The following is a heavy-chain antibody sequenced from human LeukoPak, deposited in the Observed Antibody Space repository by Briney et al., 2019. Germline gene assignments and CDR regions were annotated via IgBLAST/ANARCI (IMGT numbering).Heavy chain of an antibody. CDR1: GGSFSGYY. J-gene: IGHJ4*02. CDR3: ARDSNSYGYGSFDY. V-gene: IGHV4-34*01. CDR2: INHSGST. D-gene: IGHD5-18*01. Sequence: SETLSLTCAVYGGSFSGYYWSWIRQPPGKGLEWIGEINHSGSTNYNPSLKSRVTISVDTSKNQFSLKLSSVTAADTAVYCCARDSNSYGYGSFDYWGQGTLVTVSS.